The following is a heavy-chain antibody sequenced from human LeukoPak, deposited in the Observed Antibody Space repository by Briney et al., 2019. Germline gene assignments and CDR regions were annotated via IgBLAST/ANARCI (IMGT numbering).Heavy chain of an antibody. V-gene: IGHV3-23*01. Sequence: GGSLRLSCAASGFTFSSYAMSWVRQAPGKGLEWVSAISGSGGSTYYADSVEGRFTISRDNSKNTLYLQMNSLRAEDTAVYYCAKYIIAVAAAGAFDSWGQGTMGTVSS. CDR2: ISGSGGST. CDR1: GFTFSSYA. J-gene: IGHJ3*02. D-gene: IGHD6-19*01. CDR3: AKYIIAVAAAGAFDS.